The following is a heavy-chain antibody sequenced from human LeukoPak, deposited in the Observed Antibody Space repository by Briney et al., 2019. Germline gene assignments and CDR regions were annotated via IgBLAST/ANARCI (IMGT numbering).Heavy chain of an antibody. V-gene: IGHV3-11*06. D-gene: IGHD6-13*01. Sequence: GGSLRLSCAASGFTFSDYYMSWIRQAPGKGLEWVSYISSSSSYTNYADSVKGRFTISRDNAKNLLYLQMNSLRAEDTAVYYCARDPRIAVDYWGQGTLVTVSS. CDR3: ARDPRIAVDY. CDR2: ISSSSSYT. CDR1: GFTFSDYY. J-gene: IGHJ4*02.